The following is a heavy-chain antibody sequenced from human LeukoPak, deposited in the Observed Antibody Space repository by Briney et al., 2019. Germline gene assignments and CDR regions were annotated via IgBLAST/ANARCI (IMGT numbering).Heavy chain of an antibody. CDR2: ISSSSSYI. D-gene: IGHD6-13*01. Sequence: GGSLRLSCAASGFTFSSYWMHWVRQAPGKGLVWVSSISSSSSYIYYADSVKGRFTISRDNAKNSLYLQMNSLRAEDTAVYYCARDPSRSWWGYFDYWGQGALVTVSS. CDR1: GFTFSSYW. CDR3: ARDPSRSWWGYFDY. J-gene: IGHJ4*02. V-gene: IGHV3-21*04.